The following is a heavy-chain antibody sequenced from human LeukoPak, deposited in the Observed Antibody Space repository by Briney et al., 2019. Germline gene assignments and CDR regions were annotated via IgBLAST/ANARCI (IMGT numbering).Heavy chain of an antibody. J-gene: IGHJ4*02. CDR1: GFTVSSKY. Sequence: GGSLRHSCAASGFTVSSKYMAWVRQAPGKGLEWVSFINSGGTTNYADSVKGRFTISRDYSKNTLNLQMSSLRVEDTAVYYCATIVSDSSGWYHFDHWGQGALVSVSS. D-gene: IGHD6-19*01. V-gene: IGHV3-66*01. CDR2: INSGGTT. CDR3: ATIVSDSSGWYHFDH.